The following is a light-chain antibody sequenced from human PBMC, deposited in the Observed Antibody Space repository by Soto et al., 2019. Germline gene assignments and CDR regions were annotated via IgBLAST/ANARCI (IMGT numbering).Light chain of an antibody. Sequence: QSVLTQPASVSGSPVQSITISCTGTGSDIGSYNYVSWYQHHPGKVPKFIIYDVTNRPSGVSDRFSGSKSGNTASLTISGLQAEDEADYYCNSYTSASTYVFGTGTKVTVL. CDR1: GSDIGSYNY. CDR2: DVT. CDR3: NSYTSASTYV. J-gene: IGLJ1*01. V-gene: IGLV2-14*03.